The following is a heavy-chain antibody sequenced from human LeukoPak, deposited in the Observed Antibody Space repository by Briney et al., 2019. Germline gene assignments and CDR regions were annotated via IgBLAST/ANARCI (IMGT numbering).Heavy chain of an antibody. CDR3: AREGWFGELSLG. CDR2: INPSDGST. Sequence: ASVKVSCKASGYTFTSYYMHWVRQAPGQGLEWMGIINPSDGSTSYAQKFQGRVTMTRDTSTSTVYMKLSSLRSEDTAVYYCAREGWFGELSLGWGQGTLVTVSS. CDR1: GYTFTSYY. V-gene: IGHV1-46*01. D-gene: IGHD3-10*01. J-gene: IGHJ4*02.